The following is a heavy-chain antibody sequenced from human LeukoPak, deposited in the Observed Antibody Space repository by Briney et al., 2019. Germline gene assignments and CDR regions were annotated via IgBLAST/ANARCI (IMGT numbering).Heavy chain of an antibody. Sequence: SETLSLTCAVYGGSFSGYYWSWIRQPPGKGLEWIGSIYHSGTTYYNPSLKSRVTTSVDTSKNQFSLKLSSVTAADTDVYYCARGSLRSEPLDYWGQGTLVTVSS. CDR2: IYHSGTT. J-gene: IGHJ4*02. V-gene: IGHV4-34*01. CDR3: ARGSLRSEPLDY. CDR1: GGSFSGYY. D-gene: IGHD1-14*01.